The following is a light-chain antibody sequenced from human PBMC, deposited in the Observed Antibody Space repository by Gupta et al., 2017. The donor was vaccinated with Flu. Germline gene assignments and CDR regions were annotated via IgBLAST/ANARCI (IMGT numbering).Light chain of an antibody. V-gene: IGKV3-11*01. CDR3: QHRTHWPPAAT. CDR1: QNINTY. Sequence: LVLTQSPATLSLSPGELATLSCSSSQNINTYLASYQQKPGQAPRLLIYDASSTATGIPARCSGGGSGTDFTLTISSLEPEDFAVDYCQHRTHWPPAATFDQGTNLEIK. J-gene: IGKJ2*01. CDR2: DAS.